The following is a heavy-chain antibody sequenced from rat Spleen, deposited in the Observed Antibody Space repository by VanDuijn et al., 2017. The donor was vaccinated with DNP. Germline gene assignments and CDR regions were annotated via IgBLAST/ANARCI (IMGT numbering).Heavy chain of an antibody. Sequence: EVQLVESGGGLVQPGRSLKLSCAASGFTFSNYDMAWARQAPTKGLEWVASISTSGGSTYYRDSVKGRFTVSRDNAKSTLYLQMDSLRSEDTATYYCARNNYFDYWGQGVMVTVSS. V-gene: IGHV5-25*01. J-gene: IGHJ2*01. CDR1: GFTFSNYD. CDR3: ARNNYFDY. CDR2: ISTSGGST.